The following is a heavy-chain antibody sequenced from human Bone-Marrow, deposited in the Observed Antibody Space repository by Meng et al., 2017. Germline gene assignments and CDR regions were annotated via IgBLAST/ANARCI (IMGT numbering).Heavy chain of an antibody. CDR3: TRDHTMIRGVLAD. Sequence: GESLKISCAASGFTFSSYAMHWVRQAPGKGLEWVAVISYDGSNKYYADSVKGRFTISRDNSKNTLYLQMNSLRAEDTAVYYCTRDHTMIRGVLADWGQGTLVTVSS. CDR2: ISYDGSNK. J-gene: IGHJ4*02. D-gene: IGHD3-10*01. CDR1: GFTFSSYA. V-gene: IGHV3-30*04.